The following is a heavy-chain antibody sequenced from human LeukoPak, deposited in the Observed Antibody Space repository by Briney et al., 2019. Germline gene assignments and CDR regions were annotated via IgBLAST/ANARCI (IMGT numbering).Heavy chain of an antibody. CDR2: IYPGDSDT. Sequence: GESLKISCKGSGYSFTSYWIGWVRQMPGKGLEWMGIIYPGDSDTRYSPSFQGQVTISAGKSISTAYLQWSSLKASDTAMYYCARHGLGRGYYGSGTTVDYWGQGTLVTVSS. J-gene: IGHJ4*02. CDR3: ARHGLGRGYYGSGTTVDY. D-gene: IGHD3-10*01. V-gene: IGHV5-51*01. CDR1: GYSFTSYW.